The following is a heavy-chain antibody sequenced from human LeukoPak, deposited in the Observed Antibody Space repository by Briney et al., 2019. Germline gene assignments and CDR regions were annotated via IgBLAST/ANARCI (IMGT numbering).Heavy chain of an antibody. J-gene: IGHJ4*02. D-gene: IGHD6-19*01. CDR2: IYYTGTT. V-gene: IGHV4-39*01. CDR3: ARLISSAWTPDY. CDR1: GGSISSSSYY. Sequence: SETLSLTCTVSGGSISSSSYYWGWIRQPPGKGLEWIGHIYYTGTTYYNASLKSRVTISVDASQNQFSLKLNSVTAADTAVYYCARLISSAWTPDYWGQGTLVTVSS.